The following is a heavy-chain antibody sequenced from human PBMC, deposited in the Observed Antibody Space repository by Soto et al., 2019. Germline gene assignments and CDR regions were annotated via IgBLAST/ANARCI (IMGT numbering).Heavy chain of an antibody. Sequence: QVQLVQSGAGVKKPGASVKVSCKASGYTFTSYGISWVRQAPGKGLEWMGWISAYNGNTNYAQKLPGRVTMTTDTTTSTAYMELSSLRSDDTAVYYCARAIVGATNYDYYGMDVWGQGTTVTVSS. CDR3: ARAIVGATNYDYYGMDV. CDR1: GYTFTSYG. CDR2: ISAYNGNT. V-gene: IGHV1-18*01. D-gene: IGHD1-26*01. J-gene: IGHJ6*02.